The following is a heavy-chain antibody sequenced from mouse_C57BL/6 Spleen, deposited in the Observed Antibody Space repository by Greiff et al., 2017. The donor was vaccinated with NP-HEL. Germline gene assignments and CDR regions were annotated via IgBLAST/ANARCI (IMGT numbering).Heavy chain of an antibody. Sequence: QVQLQQPGAELVKPGASVKLSCKASGYTFTSYWMQWVKQRPGQGLEWIGEIDPSDSYTNYNQKFKGKATLTVDTSSSTAYMQLSSLTSEDSAVYYCARGRTGTYAMDYWGQGTSVTVSS. J-gene: IGHJ4*01. CDR2: IDPSDSYT. D-gene: IGHD4-1*01. V-gene: IGHV1-50*01. CDR1: GYTFTSYW. CDR3: ARGRTGTYAMDY.